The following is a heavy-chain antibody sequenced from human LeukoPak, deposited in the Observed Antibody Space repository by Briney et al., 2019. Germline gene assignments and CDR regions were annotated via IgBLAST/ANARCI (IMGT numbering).Heavy chain of an antibody. V-gene: IGHV3-23*01. J-gene: IGHJ5*02. CDR3: AKGLESQLLFVGLGWFDP. CDR2: ISGSDGRT. Sequence: GASLRLSCAASAFTFSSYAMSWVRQAPGKGLEWVSAISGSDGRTYYADSVKGRFTISRDNSKNTLYLQMNSLRAEDTAVYYCAKGLESQLLFVGLGWFDPWGQGTLVTVSS. CDR1: AFTFSSYA. D-gene: IGHD2-21*01.